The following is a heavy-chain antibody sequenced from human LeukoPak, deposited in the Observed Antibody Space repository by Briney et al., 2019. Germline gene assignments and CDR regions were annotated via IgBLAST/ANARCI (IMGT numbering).Heavy chain of an antibody. J-gene: IGHJ1*01. V-gene: IGHV3-53*01. Sequence: PRGSLRLSCAASGFAVSSNHMNWARQAPGKGLEWVSVIFNGGSTYYADSVKGRFTISRDNSKNTLYLQMNSLRAEDTAVYYCATSIVGLTYDEHFQHWGQGTLVTVSS. D-gene: IGHD1-26*01. CDR1: GFAVSSNH. CDR2: IFNGGST. CDR3: ATSIVGLTYDEHFQH.